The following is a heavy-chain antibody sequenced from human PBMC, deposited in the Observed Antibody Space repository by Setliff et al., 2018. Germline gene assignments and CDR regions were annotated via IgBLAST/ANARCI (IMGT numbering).Heavy chain of an antibody. CDR2: VFPSGAT. CDR3: ARYVVTFDY. CDR1: GDSMSGAS. J-gene: IGHJ4*02. Sequence: PSETLSLTCTVSGDSMSGASIWSWIRQPPGKGLEFMGYVFPSGATKYDPSLKSRLTISVDTSKNQFSLKLTSLTAADTAVYFCARYVVTFDYWGQGTLVTVSS. D-gene: IGHD2-21*02. V-gene: IGHV4-59*01.